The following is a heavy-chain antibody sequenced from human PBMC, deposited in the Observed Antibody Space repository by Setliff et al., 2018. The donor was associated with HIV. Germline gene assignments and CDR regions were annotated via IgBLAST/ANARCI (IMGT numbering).Heavy chain of an antibody. D-gene: IGHD6-19*01. CDR2: VDHTGNT. CDR3: ARLGSGWNWVTRIDY. CDR1: GGSLSSFS. V-gene: IGHV4-34*01. Sequence: SETLSLTCAVYGGSLSSFSWTWIRQAPGKGLEWIGEVDHTGNTFYNLSLTSRVTISLDTSKNLFFLTLRSVTAADTAVYYCARLGSGWNWVTRIDYWGRGTLVTVSS. J-gene: IGHJ4*02.